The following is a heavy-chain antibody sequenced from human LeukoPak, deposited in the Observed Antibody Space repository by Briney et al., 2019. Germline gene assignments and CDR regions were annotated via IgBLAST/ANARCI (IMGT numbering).Heavy chain of an antibody. CDR1: GFTFSSYA. D-gene: IGHD2-21*01. Sequence: GGSLRLSCAASGFTFSSYAVTWVRQAPGKGLEWVGFIRSKEYGGTTEYAASVKGRFTISRDDSKSIAYLQVNSLKASDTAMYYCASPGVISSGATLYWGQGTLVTVSS. CDR2: IRSKEYGGTT. J-gene: IGHJ4*02. CDR3: ASPGVISSGATLY. V-gene: IGHV3-49*04.